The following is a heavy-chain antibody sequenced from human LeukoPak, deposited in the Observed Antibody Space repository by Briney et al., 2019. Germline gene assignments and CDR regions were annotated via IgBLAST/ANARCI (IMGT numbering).Heavy chain of an antibody. D-gene: IGHD3-22*01. CDR1: GGSINSYY. J-gene: IGHJ4*02. V-gene: IGHV4-4*07. CDR2: IYTSGST. Sequence: SETLSLTCTVSGGSINSYYWSWIRQPAGKGLEWIGRIYTSGSTNYNPSLKSRVTISVDTSKNQFSLKLSSVTAADTAVYYCARAYGGTYYYDSSGYYEPHFDYWGQGTLVTVSS. CDR3: ARAYGGTYYYDSSGYYEPHFDY.